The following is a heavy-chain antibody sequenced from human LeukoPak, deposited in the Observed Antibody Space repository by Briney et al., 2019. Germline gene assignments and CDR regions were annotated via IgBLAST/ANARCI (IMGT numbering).Heavy chain of an antibody. CDR3: ARGAPYSSSWYDAFDI. CDR1: GFSFSTYI. CDR2: MSSSSSSI. Sequence: GSLRLSCAASGFSFSTYIMNWVRQAPGKGLEWVSSMSSSSSSIYYADSVKGRFTISRDSAKNSLFLQMNSLRAEDTAVYYCARGAPYSSSWYDAFDIWGQGTMVTVSS. D-gene: IGHD6-13*01. J-gene: IGHJ3*02. V-gene: IGHV3-21*01.